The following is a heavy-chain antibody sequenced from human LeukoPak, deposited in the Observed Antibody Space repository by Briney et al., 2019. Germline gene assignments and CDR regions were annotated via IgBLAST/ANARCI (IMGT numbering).Heavy chain of an antibody. CDR2: ISYDGSNK. J-gene: IGHJ3*02. CDR1: GFTFSSYA. CDR3: ARDRRISMVRGVNDAFDI. Sequence: GXXXRLSCAASGFTFSSYAKHWVRQAPGXGXXXVALISYDGSNKYYADSVKGRFTISRDNSKNTLYLQMNSLRAEDTAVYRCARDRRISMVRGVNDAFDIWGQGTMVTVSS. V-gene: IGHV3-30-3*01. D-gene: IGHD3-10*01.